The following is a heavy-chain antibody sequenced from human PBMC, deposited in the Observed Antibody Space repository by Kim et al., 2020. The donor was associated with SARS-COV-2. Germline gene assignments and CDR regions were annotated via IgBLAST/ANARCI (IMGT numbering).Heavy chain of an antibody. J-gene: IGHJ4*02. D-gene: IGHD5-18*01. CDR2: NYTSGGT. V-gene: IGHV4-61*02. CDR1: GGSISSGSYY. Sequence: SETLSLTCTVSGGSISSGSYYCSWIRHPAGKGRDGIGLNYTSGGTHYNPSLNSRVTISVDTSKNQFSLKLSSVTAADTAVYYCSRDRGYSYGQLGYWGQGALVTVSS. CDR3: SRDRGYSYGQLGY.